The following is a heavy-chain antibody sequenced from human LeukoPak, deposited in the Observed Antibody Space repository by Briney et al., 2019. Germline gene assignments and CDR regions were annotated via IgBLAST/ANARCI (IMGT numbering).Heavy chain of an antibody. CDR1: GFMFSNYW. J-gene: IGHJ3*02. CDR2: INTDGRRK. CDR3: AREEEGDAFDI. Sequence: PGGSLRLSCAASGFMFSNYWTHWVRQAPGRGLVWVSRINTDGRRKSYADYVKGRFTISRDNAKNTLYLQMNSLRAEDTAVYYCAREEEGDAFDIWGQGTMVTVSS. V-gene: IGHV3-74*01.